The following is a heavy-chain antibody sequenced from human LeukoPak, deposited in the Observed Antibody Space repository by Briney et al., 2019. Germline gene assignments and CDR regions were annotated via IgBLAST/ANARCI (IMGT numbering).Heavy chain of an antibody. J-gene: IGHJ4*02. CDR2: IYHSGST. D-gene: IGHD1-26*01. V-gene: IGHV4-39*07. CDR3: ARGGPIVGATSPYYFDY. CDR1: GGSISSTSYY. Sequence: PSETLSLTCTVSGGSISSTSYYWGWIRQPPGKGLEWIGSIYHSGSTYYNPSLKSRVTISVDTSKNQFSLKLSSVTAADTAVYYCARGGPIVGATSPYYFDYWGQGTLVTVSS.